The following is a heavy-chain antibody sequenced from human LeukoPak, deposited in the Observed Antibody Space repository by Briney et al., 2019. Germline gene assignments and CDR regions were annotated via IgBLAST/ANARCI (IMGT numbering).Heavy chain of an antibody. CDR1: GFTFSSYG. J-gene: IGHJ3*02. CDR2: IWDDGSNK. D-gene: IGHD3-22*01. CDR3: ARETYYYDSSTPASRSFDI. Sequence: GGSLRLSCAASGFTFSSYGMHWVRQAPGKGREWVAVIWDDGSNKYYTDSVKGRFTISRDNSKNTLYLQMNSLRAEDTAVYYCARETYYYDSSTPASRSFDIWGQGTMVTVSS. V-gene: IGHV3-33*01.